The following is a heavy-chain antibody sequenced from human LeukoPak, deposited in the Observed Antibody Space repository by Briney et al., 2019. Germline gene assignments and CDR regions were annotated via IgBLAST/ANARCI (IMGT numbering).Heavy chain of an antibody. CDR1: GGTFSSYA. V-gene: IGHV1-69*04. Sequence: GASVKVSCKASGGTFSSYAISWVRQAPGQGLEWMGRIIPILGIANYAQKFQGRVTITADKSTSTAYMELSSLRSEDTAVYYCARGAYYYDSSGYYRFDYWGQGTLVAVSS. J-gene: IGHJ4*02. CDR3: ARGAYYYDSSGYYRFDY. CDR2: IIPILGIA. D-gene: IGHD3-22*01.